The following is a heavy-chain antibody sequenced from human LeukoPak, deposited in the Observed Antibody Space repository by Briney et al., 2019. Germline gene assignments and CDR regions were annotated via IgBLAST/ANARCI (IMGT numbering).Heavy chain of an antibody. V-gene: IGHV3-53*01. CDR3: ARVPGHYGMDV. CDR2: IYSGGST. D-gene: IGHD1-14*01. Sequence: GGSLRLSCAVSGFTVSSNYMSCVRQAPGKGLEWVSVIYSGGSTYYADSVKGRFTISRDNSKNTLYLQMNSLRAEDTAVYYCARVPGHYGMDVWGQGTTVTVSS. J-gene: IGHJ6*02. CDR1: GFTVSSNY.